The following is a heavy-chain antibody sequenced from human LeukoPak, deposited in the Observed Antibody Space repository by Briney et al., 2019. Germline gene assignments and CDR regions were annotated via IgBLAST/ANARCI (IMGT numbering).Heavy chain of an antibody. CDR1: GFTVSSNY. Sequence: GGSLRLSCVASGFTVSSNYMSWVRQAPGKGLDWVSVIYSGGSTYYADSVKGRFSIPRDNSKSTLYLQMNSLRVEDTAVYYCAIGFHGDYTGGLDYWGQGTLVTVSS. D-gene: IGHD4-17*01. J-gene: IGHJ4*02. CDR3: AIGFHGDYTGGLDY. CDR2: IYSGGST. V-gene: IGHV3-66*01.